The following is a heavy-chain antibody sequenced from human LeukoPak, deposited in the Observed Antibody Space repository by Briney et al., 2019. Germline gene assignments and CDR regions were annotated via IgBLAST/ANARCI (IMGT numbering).Heavy chain of an antibody. V-gene: IGHV4-34*01. D-gene: IGHD3-10*01. Sequence: PSETLSLTCAVYGGSFSGYYWSWIRQPPGKGIEWNGEINHSGSTNYNPSLKSRVTISVATYKNQFSLKLSSVTAADTAVYYCARAVIKGYYGSGSYYPWGQGTLVTVSS. CDR2: INHSGST. CDR1: GGSFSGYY. CDR3: ARAVIKGYYGSGSYYP. J-gene: IGHJ5*02.